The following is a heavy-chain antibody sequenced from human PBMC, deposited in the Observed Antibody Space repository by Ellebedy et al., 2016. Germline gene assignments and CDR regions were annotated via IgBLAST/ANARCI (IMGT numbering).Heavy chain of an antibody. D-gene: IGHD6-13*01. Sequence: GGSLRLXCAASGFTFSSYGMHWVRQAPGKGLEWVSAISGSGGSTYYADSVKGRFTISRDNSKNTLYLQMNSLRAEDTAVYYCANIAAAGTSRYYFDYWGQGTLVTVSS. J-gene: IGHJ4*02. CDR3: ANIAAAGTSRYYFDY. CDR1: GFTFSSYG. V-gene: IGHV3-23*01. CDR2: ISGSGGST.